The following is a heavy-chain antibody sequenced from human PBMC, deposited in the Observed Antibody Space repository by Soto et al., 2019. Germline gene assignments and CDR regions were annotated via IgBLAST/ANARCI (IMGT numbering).Heavy chain of an antibody. V-gene: IGHV1-3*01. CDR3: ARAVVVAATAWFDP. CDR2: INAGNGNT. Sequence: QVQLVQSGAEVKKPGASVKVSCKASGYTFTSYAMHWVRQAPGQRLEWMGWINAGNGNTKYSQKFQGRVTITRDTSASTAYIELSSLRSEDTAVYYCARAVVVAATAWFDPWGQGTLVTVSS. CDR1: GYTFTSYA. D-gene: IGHD2-15*01. J-gene: IGHJ5*02.